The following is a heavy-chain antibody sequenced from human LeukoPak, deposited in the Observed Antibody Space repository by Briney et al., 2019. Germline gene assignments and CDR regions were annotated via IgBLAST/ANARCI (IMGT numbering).Heavy chain of an antibody. CDR1: GGSISTESYY. J-gene: IGHJ4*02. CDR3: ARSPWASSISAVDH. V-gene: IGHV4-39*01. Sequence: SETLSLTCTVSGGSISTESYYWGWIRQPPGKGLEWIGSYDHRGKTYYNTPLRSRVTISVDTSRNQFSLKLSSATAADTAVYYCARSPWASSISAVDHWGQGTLVTVSS. D-gene: IGHD6-13*01. CDR2: YDHRGKT.